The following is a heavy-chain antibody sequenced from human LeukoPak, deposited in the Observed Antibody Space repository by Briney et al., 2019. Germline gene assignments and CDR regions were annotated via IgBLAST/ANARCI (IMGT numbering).Heavy chain of an antibody. J-gene: IGHJ4*02. D-gene: IGHD6-19*01. CDR3: AKSYMNGWFYFDY. Sequence: PGGSLRLSCAASGFIFSDYYMSWIRQAPGKGLEWVSYISNSGSTIYYADSVKGRFTISRDNAKNSLYLQMNSLRAEDTAVYYCAKSYMNGWFYFDYWGQGTVVTVSS. CDR1: GFIFSDYY. CDR2: ISNSGSTI. V-gene: IGHV3-11*01.